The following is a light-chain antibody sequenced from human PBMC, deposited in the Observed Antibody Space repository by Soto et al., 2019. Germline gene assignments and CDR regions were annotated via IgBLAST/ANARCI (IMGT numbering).Light chain of an antibody. CDR2: GAS. J-gene: IGKJ5*01. V-gene: IGKV3-15*01. Sequence: EIVMTQSPPTLSVSPGERATPSCRPSQTVNSNLAWYQQKPGQATRLLIYGASTTATGIPARFSGSGSGTDFTLTISSLEPEDFAVYYCQQRSNWPPITFGQGTRLEIK. CDR1: QTVNSN. CDR3: QQRSNWPPIT.